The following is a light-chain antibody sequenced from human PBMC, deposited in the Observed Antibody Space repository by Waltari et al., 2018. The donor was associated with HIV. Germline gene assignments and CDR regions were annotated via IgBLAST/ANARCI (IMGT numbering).Light chain of an antibody. CDR3: GTWDNSLSGSV. CDR2: EDD. V-gene: IGLV1-51*02. Sequence: QSVLTQPPSVSAAPGQNVTISCSGSSSNIWAYYVAWYHQVPGTAPKLRIYEDDKLPSGTPDRFCASKAGTSATLGITGLQTGDEADYYCGTWDNSLSGSVFGTGTKVTVL. J-gene: IGLJ1*01. CDR1: SSNIWAYY.